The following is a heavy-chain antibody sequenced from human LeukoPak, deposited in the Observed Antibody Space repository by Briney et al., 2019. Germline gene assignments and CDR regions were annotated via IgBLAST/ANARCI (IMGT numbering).Heavy chain of an antibody. D-gene: IGHD2-2*01. Sequence: SETLSLTCTVSGGSISSYYWSWIRQPPGKGLEWIGYIYYSGSTNYNPSLKSRVTISVDTSKNQFSLKLSSVTAADTAVYYCARENIVVVPAATDYWGQGTLVTVSS. V-gene: IGHV4-59*12. CDR3: ARENIVVVPAATDY. J-gene: IGHJ4*02. CDR2: IYYSGST. CDR1: GGSISSYY.